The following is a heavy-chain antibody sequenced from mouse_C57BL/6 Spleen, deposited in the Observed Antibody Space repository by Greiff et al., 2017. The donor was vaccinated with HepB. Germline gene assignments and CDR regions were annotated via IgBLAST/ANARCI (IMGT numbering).Heavy chain of an antibody. J-gene: IGHJ3*01. CDR1: GYTFTDYY. CDR3: ARNYYGSIFAY. CDR2: IYPGSGNT. Sequence: VQLKESGAELVRPGASVKLSCKASGYTFTDYYINWVKQRPGQGLEWIARIYPGSGNTYYNEKFKGKATLTAEKSSSTAYMQLSSLTSEDSAVYFCARNYYGSIFAYWGQGTLVTVSA. D-gene: IGHD1-1*01. V-gene: IGHV1-76*01.